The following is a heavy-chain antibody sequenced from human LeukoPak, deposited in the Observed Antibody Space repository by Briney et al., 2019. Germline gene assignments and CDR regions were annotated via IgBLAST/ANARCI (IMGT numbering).Heavy chain of an antibody. CDR2: LCFDGSNK. V-gene: IGHV3-33*01. CDR3: AREARDGHQSFDY. D-gene: IGHD6-6*01. CDR1: GFTLYIYR. J-gene: IGHJ4*02. Sequence: PGGALRDSRAGSGFTLYIYRMHRVRQAPRKGLEGVAVLCFDGSNKYYADTVKGPFSTSRDNSKTTLYLRMNTVRAEETAVYLSAREARDGHQSFDYWGQGTLVTVSS.